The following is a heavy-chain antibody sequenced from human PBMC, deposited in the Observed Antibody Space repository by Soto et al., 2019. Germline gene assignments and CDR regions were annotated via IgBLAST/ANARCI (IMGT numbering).Heavy chain of an antibody. CDR1: GFTFSSYS. J-gene: IGHJ5*02. V-gene: IGHV3-21*01. CDR3: ARDGGYCSGGSCYPNWFDP. D-gene: IGHD2-15*01. Sequence: GGSLRLSCAASGFTFSSYSMNWVRQAPGKGLEWVSSISSSSSYIYYADSVKGRFTISRDNAKNSLYLQMNSLRAEDTAVYYCARDGGYCSGGSCYPNWFDPWGQGTLVTVSS. CDR2: ISSSSSYI.